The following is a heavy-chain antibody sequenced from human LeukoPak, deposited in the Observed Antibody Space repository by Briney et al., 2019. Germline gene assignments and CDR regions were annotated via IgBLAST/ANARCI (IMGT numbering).Heavy chain of an antibody. D-gene: IGHD3-10*01. V-gene: IGHV3-9*01. CDR1: GFTFDDYA. CDR2: ISWNSGSI. Sequence: PGGSLRLSCAASGFTFDDYAMHWVRQAPGKGLEWVSGISWNSGSIGYADSVKGRFTISRDNAKNSLYLQMNSLRAEDTAVYCCARDATAGYGSGSYSPVYFDYWGQGTLVTVSS. CDR3: ARDATAGYGSGSYSPVYFDY. J-gene: IGHJ4*02.